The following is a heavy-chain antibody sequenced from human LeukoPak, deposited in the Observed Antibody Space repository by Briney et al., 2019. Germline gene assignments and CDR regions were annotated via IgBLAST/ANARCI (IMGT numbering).Heavy chain of an antibody. CDR2: ISGSGATT. V-gene: IGHV3-23*01. Sequence: GGSLRLSCTASGFTFGDYAMTWVRQAPGKGLEWVSGISGSGATTYYADSVKGRFTISRDNSMHTLFLQMNSLRAGDTAVYYCAKGSGTSRQLFDYWGQGALVTVSS. J-gene: IGHJ4*02. CDR3: AKGSGTSRQLFDY. D-gene: IGHD1-26*01. CDR1: GFTFGDYA.